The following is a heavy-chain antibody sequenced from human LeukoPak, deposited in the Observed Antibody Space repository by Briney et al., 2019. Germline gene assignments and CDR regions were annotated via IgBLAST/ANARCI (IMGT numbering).Heavy chain of an antibody. Sequence: PSETLSLTCTVSGGSISSYYWSWIRQPARKGLECIGRIYTSGSTNYNPSLKSRVPISVDKSKNQFSLKLSSVTAADTAVYYCARGVVVPAALGYYYYMDVWGKGTTVTVSS. CDR1: GGSISSYY. J-gene: IGHJ6*03. V-gene: IGHV4-4*07. CDR3: ARGVVVPAALGYYYYMDV. D-gene: IGHD2-2*01. CDR2: IYTSGST.